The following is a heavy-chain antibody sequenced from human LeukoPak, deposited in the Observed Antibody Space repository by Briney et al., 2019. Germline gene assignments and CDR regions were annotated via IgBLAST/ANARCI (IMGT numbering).Heavy chain of an antibody. J-gene: IGHJ3*02. Sequence: GGSLRLSCAVSGITLSNYGMSWVRQAPGKGLEWVAGISGSGGSTNYADSVKGRFTISRDNSRNTLYLQMNSLRAEDTAVYYCAREYSSSWYSGFDIWGQGTMVTVSS. CDR2: ISGSGGST. V-gene: IGHV3-23*01. D-gene: IGHD6-13*01. CDR1: GITLSNYG. CDR3: AREYSSSWYSGFDI.